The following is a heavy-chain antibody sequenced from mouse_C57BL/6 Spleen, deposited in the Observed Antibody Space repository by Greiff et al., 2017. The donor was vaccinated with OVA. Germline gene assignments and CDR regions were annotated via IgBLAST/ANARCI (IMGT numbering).Heavy chain of an antibody. Sequence: QVQLQQPGTELVKPGASVKLSCKASGYTFTSYWMHWVKQRPGQGLEWIGNINPSNGGTNYNEKFKSKATLTVDKSSSTAYMQLSSLTSEDSAVYYCARSSYYGSSYYYAMDYWGQGTSVTVSS. V-gene: IGHV1-53*01. J-gene: IGHJ4*01. CDR1: GYTFTSYW. D-gene: IGHD1-1*01. CDR2: INPSNGGT. CDR3: ARSSYYGSSYYYAMDY.